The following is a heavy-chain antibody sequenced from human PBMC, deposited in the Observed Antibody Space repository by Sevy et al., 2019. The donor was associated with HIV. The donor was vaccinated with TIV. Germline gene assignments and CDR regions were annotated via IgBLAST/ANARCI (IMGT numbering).Heavy chain of an antibody. J-gene: IGHJ4*02. V-gene: IGHV3-48*01. D-gene: IGHD3-3*01. CDR1: GFTFSSYN. Sequence: GGSLRLSCAPSGFTFSSYNMNWVRQAPGKGLEWISHISATSSAISYADSVRGRFTISRDNAKNSLYLEMNDLRAEDTAVYYCARGMGVWSGYYLDYWGQGTLVTVSS. CDR3: ARGMGVWSGYYLDY. CDR2: ISATSSAI.